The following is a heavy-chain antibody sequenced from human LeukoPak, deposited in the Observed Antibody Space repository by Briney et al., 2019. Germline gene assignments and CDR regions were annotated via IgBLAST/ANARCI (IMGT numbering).Heavy chain of an antibody. CDR2: LYTSGST. V-gene: IGHV4-4*07. CDR1: GTSISSHY. J-gene: IGHJ4*02. CDR3: ATGESLDY. Sequence: SETLFLTCTVSGTSISSHYWSWLRQPAGKGLEWIGRLYTSGSTKSNPSLKSRVSMSVDTSKNQFSLKLSSVTAADTAVYFCATGESLDYWGQGTLVTVSS. D-gene: IGHD1-14*01.